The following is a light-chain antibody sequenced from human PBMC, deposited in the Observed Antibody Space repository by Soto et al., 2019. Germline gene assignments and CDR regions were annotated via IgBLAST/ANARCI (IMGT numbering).Light chain of an antibody. Sequence: EIVLTQSPGTLSLSPGERATLSCRASQSVTSNYLAWYQQKPGQAPRILIFAASSRATGIPDKFSGSGSGTDFTLTISRLEPDDFAVYYCQQRSNWPRTFGQGTRLEIK. CDR1: QSVTSNY. CDR3: QQRSNWPRT. J-gene: IGKJ5*01. CDR2: AAS. V-gene: IGKV3D-20*02.